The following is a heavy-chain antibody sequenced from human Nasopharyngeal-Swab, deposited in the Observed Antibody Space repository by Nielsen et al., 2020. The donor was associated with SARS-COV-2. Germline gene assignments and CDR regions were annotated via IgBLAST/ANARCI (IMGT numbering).Heavy chain of an antibody. D-gene: IGHD3-22*01. CDR3: ARITYYYDSSGQDY. J-gene: IGHJ4*02. CDR2: IYYSGST. Sequence: SQTLSLTCAVSGVSISSGGYYWSWIRQPPGKGLEWIGYIYYSGSTYYNPSLKSRVTISVDTSKNQFSLKLSSVTAADTAVYYCARITYYYDSSGQDYWGQGILVTVSS. V-gene: IGHV4-30-4*01. CDR1: GVSISSGGYY.